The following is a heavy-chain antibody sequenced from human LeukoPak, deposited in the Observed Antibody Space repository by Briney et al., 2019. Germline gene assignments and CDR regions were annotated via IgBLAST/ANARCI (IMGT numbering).Heavy chain of an antibody. CDR3: AELGITMIGGV. D-gene: IGHD3-10*02. V-gene: IGHV3-23*01. J-gene: IGHJ6*04. CDR2: ISGSGGST. Sequence: GGSLRLSCAASGFTFDDYAMSWVRQAPGKGLEWVSAISGSGGSTYYADSVKGRFTISRDNAKNSLYLQMNSLRAEDTAVYYCAELGITMIGGVWGKGTTVTISS. CDR1: GFTFDDYA.